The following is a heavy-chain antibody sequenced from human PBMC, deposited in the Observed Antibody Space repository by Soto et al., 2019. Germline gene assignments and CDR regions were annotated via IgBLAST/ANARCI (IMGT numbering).Heavy chain of an antibody. V-gene: IGHV4-39*01. Sequence: SETLSLTCTVSCGSISSSSYYWGWIRQPPGKGLEWIGSIYYSGSTYYNPSLKSRVTISVDTSKNQFSLKLSSVTAADTAVYYCARADMYYYDSSGYTNWFDPWGQGTLVTVSS. J-gene: IGHJ5*02. D-gene: IGHD3-22*01. CDR2: IYYSGST. CDR3: ARADMYYYDSSGYTNWFDP. CDR1: CGSISSSSYY.